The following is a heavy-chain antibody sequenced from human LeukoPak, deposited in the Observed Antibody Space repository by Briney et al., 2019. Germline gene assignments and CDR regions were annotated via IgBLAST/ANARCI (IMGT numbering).Heavy chain of an antibody. CDR1: GISLSNYG. CDR2: ISERGGST. J-gene: IGHJ4*02. V-gene: IGHV3-23*01. Sequence: GGSLRLYCVGSGISLSNYGMTWVRQAPGQGLEWVSYISERGGSTTYADSVKGRFTISRDTSLNTLYLQMNSLRAEDTAVYFCAKRGVVIRGILVIGYHQEAYHYDFWGQGVLVTVSS. D-gene: IGHD3-10*01. CDR3: AKRGVVIRGILVIGYHQEAYHYDF.